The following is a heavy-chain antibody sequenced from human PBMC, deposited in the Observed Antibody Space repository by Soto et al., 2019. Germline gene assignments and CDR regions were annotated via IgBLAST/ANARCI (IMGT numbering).Heavy chain of an antibody. Sequence: QVQLVQSGAAVSKPGSSVKVSCKASGGTFGIYAIGWVRQAPGQGLEWMGGIIPAFGKTKNAQKFQDRVDMTADESTNTVYMELRCLRFDATAVYYCARVPRQMLYGPTRNGMDVWGQGTRLIVSS. CDR1: GGTFGIYA. J-gene: IGHJ6*02. D-gene: IGHD2-2*02. V-gene: IGHV1-69*01. CDR3: ARVPRQMLYGPTRNGMDV. CDR2: IIPAFGKT.